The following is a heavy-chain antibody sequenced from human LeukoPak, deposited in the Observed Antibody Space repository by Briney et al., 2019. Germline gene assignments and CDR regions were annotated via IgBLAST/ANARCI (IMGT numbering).Heavy chain of an antibody. CDR2: IIPIFGTA. CDR1: GYTFTGYY. V-gene: IGHV1-69*13. D-gene: IGHD5-18*01. J-gene: IGHJ5*02. CDR3: ANTAMVTRWFDP. Sequence: SVKVSCKASGYTFTGYYMHWVRQAPGQGLEWMGGIIPIFGTANYAQKFQGRVTITADESTSTAYMELSSLRSEDTAVYYCANTAMVTRWFDPWGQGTLVTVSS.